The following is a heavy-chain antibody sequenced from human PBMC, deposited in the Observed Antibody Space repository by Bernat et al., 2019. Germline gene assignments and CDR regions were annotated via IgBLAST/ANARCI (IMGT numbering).Heavy chain of an antibody. D-gene: IGHD3-16*01. CDR2: IGSSSSYI. CDR1: GFTFSTYS. CDR3: ARDMGLRDSIIKYSSH. J-gene: IGHJ3*01. V-gene: IGHV3-21*01. Sequence: EVHLVESGGGLVKPGGSLRLCCAASGFTFSTYSMNWVRQAPGKGLEWVSSIGSSSSYIYYSDSVKGRVTISRDNAKNSLFLQMNSLRPEDTAVYYCARDMGLRDSIIKYSSHWGQGTMVTVSS.